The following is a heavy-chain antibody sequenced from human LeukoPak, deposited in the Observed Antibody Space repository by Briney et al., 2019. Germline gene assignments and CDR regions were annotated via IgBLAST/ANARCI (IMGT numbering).Heavy chain of an antibody. CDR2: ISSRGDII. Sequence: GGSLRLSCAGSGFTFSDYYMSWIRQAPGKGLEWVSDISSRGDIISYADSVKGRFTISRDNAKNSLYLQINSLRAEDTAVYYSARETVAGTFDYWCQGTLVTVSS. CDR3: ARETVAGTFDY. CDR1: GFTFSDYY. V-gene: IGHV3-11*01. D-gene: IGHD6-19*01. J-gene: IGHJ4*02.